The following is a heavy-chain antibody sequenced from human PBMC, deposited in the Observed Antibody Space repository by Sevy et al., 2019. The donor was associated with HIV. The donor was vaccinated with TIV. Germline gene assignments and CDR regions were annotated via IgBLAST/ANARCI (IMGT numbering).Heavy chain of an antibody. J-gene: IGHJ6*02. CDR3: AREKVDTSMIFVEYYGMDV. Sequence: GGSLRLSCAASGFSFSSYDMHWVRQAPGMGLEGVAVIRYDGSNKHYGDPVKGRFTISRDNSKNALYLQMSSLRAEDTAVYYCAREKVDTSMIFVEYYGMDVWGQGTTVTVSS. CDR1: GFSFSSYD. V-gene: IGHV3-33*01. D-gene: IGHD5-18*01. CDR2: IRYDGSNK.